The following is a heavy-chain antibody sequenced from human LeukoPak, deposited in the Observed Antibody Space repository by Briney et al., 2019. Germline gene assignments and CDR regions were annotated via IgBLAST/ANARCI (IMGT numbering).Heavy chain of an antibody. Sequence: PSETLSLTYTVSGGSINTYYWTWIRQSAGKGLEWIGRIHTSGSTNYNPSLKSRVTMSVDTSRNQFSLKVNSVTAADTGVYYCARAPEFSSGWLLDCWGQGSLVTVSS. CDR2: IHTSGST. CDR1: GGSINTYY. J-gene: IGHJ4*02. D-gene: IGHD6-19*01. V-gene: IGHV4-4*07. CDR3: ARAPEFSSGWLLDC.